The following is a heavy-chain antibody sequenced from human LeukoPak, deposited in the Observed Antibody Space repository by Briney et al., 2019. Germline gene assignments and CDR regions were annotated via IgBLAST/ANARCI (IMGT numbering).Heavy chain of an antibody. J-gene: IGHJ5*02. CDR3: ARAAHIVVVTAYRAWFDP. D-gene: IGHD2-21*02. CDR2: INPNSGGT. Sequence: GASVKVSCKASGYTFTGYYMHWVRQAPGQGLEWMGWINPNSGGTNYAQKFQGRVTMTRDTSISTAYMELSRLRSDDTAVYYCARAAHIVVVTAYRAWFDPWGQGTLVTVSS. V-gene: IGHV1-2*02. CDR1: GYTFTGYY.